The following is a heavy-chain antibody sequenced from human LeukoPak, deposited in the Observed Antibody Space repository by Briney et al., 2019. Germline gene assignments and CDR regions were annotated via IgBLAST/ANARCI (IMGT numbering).Heavy chain of an antibody. V-gene: IGHV3-9*01. CDR2: ISWNSGSI. CDR3: AKGDDYGGYGCFDY. CDR1: GFTFDDYA. J-gene: IGHJ4*02. Sequence: PGRSLRLSCAASGFTFDDYAMHWVRQAPGKGLEWVSGISWNSGSIGYADSVKGRFTISRDNAKNSLYLQMNSLRAEDTALYYCAKGDDYGGYGCFDYWGQGTLVTVSS. D-gene: IGHD4-17*01.